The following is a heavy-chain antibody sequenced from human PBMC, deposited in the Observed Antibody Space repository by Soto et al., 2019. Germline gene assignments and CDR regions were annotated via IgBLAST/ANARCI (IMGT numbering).Heavy chain of an antibody. CDR1: GGSISSDNW. J-gene: IGHJ5*02. D-gene: IGHD2-2*01. Sequence: QVQLQESGPGLVKPSGTLSLTCAVSGGSISSDNWWSWVRQPPGKGLEWIGGIYHSGDTNYNPSLKSRVIISVDKSKTHFSLRLTSVTAADTAMYYCASRPAADWFDPWGQGTLVTVSS. CDR3: ASRPAADWFDP. CDR2: IYHSGDT. V-gene: IGHV4-4*02.